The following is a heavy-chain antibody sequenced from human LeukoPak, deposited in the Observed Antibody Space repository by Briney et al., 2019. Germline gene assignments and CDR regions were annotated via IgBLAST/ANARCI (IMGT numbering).Heavy chain of an antibody. J-gene: IGHJ4*02. CDR1: GGSISSSSYY. V-gene: IGHV4-39*01. CDR2: IYYSGST. Sequence: PSETLSLTCTVSGGSISSSSYYWGWIRQPPGKGLEWIGSIYYSGSTYYNPSLKSRVTISVDTSKNQFSLKLSSVTAADTAVYYCARGRYQLLWFGWELLAIDYWGQGTLVTVSS. CDR3: ARGRYQLLWFGWELLAIDY. D-gene: IGHD2-2*01.